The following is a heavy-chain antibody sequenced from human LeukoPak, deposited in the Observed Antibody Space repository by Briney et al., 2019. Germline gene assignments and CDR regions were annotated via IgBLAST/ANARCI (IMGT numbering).Heavy chain of an antibody. J-gene: IGHJ4*02. CDR1: GGSISSYY. D-gene: IGHD6-19*01. CDR3: ARGYSSGWSGYFDY. CDR2: IYTSGST. V-gene: IGHV4-4*07. Sequence: SETLSLTCTVSGGSISSYYWSWIRQPAGKGLEWIGRIYTSGSTNYNPSLKSRVTMSVDTSKNQFSLKLSSVTAADTAVYYCARGYSSGWSGYFDYWGQGTLVTVSS.